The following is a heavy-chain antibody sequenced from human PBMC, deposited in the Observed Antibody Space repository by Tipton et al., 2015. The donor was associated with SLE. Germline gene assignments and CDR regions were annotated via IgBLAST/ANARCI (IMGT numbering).Heavy chain of an antibody. D-gene: IGHD3-3*01. V-gene: IGHV4-34*01. Sequence: LRLSCTVSGGSISSYYWSWIRQPPGKGLEWIGEINHSGSTNYNPSLKSRVTISVDTSKNQFSLKLSSVTAADTAVYYCARGGFTIFGVVNYYYYMDVWGKGTTVTVSS. CDR3: ARGGFTIFGVVNYYYYMDV. CDR1: GGSISSYY. CDR2: INHSGST. J-gene: IGHJ6*03.